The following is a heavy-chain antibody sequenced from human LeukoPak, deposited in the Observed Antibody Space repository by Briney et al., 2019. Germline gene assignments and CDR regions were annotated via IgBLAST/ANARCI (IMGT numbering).Heavy chain of an antibody. CDR2: IYPRDGST. CDR3: ARDQEAFDY. Sequence: ASVKVSCKASGYSFTSNYIHWVRQAPGQGLERMGMIYPRDGSTSYAQKFQGRVTVTRDTSASTDHMELSGLRSEDTAVYYCARDQEAFDYWGQGTLVTVSS. V-gene: IGHV1-46*01. J-gene: IGHJ4*02. CDR1: GYSFTSNY.